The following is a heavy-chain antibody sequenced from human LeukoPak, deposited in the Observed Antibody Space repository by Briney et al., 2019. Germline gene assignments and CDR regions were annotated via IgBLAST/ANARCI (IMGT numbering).Heavy chain of an antibody. CDR2: IYYSGST. V-gene: IGHV4-59*08. D-gene: IGHD7-27*01. CDR3: ARRSTGDWIWYFDL. J-gene: IGHJ2*01. Sequence: SETLSLTCTVSGGSISSYYWSWIRQPPGKGLEWIGYIYYSGSTNYNPSLKSRVTISADTSKNQFSLKLSSVTAADTAVYYCARRSTGDWIWYFDLWGRGTLVTVSS. CDR1: GGSISSYY.